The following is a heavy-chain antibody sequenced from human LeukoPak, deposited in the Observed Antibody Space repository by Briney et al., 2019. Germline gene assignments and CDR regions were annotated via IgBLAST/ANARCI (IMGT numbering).Heavy chain of an antibody. CDR3: ARVVPRYDFWSNGAFDI. Sequence: PGGSLRLSCAASGFTFSSYAMSWVRQAPGKGLEWVSAISGSGGSTYYADSVKGRFTISRDNSKNTLYLQMNSLRAEDTAVYYCARVVPRYDFWSNGAFDIWGQGTMVTVSS. D-gene: IGHD3-3*01. CDR2: ISGSGGST. J-gene: IGHJ3*02. CDR1: GFTFSSYA. V-gene: IGHV3-23*01.